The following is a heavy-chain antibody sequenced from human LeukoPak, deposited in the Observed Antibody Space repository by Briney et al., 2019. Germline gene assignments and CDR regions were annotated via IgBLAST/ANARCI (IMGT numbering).Heavy chain of an antibody. CDR1: GHTFTGYY. CDR3: ARFVDQVVVPAAHPDQGDFDY. J-gene: IGHJ4*02. D-gene: IGHD2-2*01. V-gene: IGHV1-2*06. Sequence: ASVKVSCKASGHTFTGYYMHWVRQAPGQGLEWMGRINPNSGGTNYAQKFQGRVTMTRDTSISTAYMELRSLRSDDTAVYYCARFVDQVVVPAAHPDQGDFDYWGQGTLVTVSS. CDR2: INPNSGGT.